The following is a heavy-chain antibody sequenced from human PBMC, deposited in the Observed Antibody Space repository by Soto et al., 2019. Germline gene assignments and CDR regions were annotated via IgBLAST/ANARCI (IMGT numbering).Heavy chain of an antibody. Sequence: SVKVSCKGSGFTFSRSAVQWVRQARGQGLEWIGWIVAASGKTDYSQIFQERVTITRDMSTSTAYMELSSLSSEDTAVYYCAATLDWGSYDFGGYPSWGQGTLVTV. J-gene: IGHJ4*02. CDR2: IVAASGKT. D-gene: IGHD3-22*01. CDR1: GFTFSRSA. V-gene: IGHV1-58*01. CDR3: AATLDWGSYDFGGYPS.